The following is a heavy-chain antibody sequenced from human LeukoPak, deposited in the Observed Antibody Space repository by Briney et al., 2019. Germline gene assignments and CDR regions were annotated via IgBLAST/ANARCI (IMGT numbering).Heavy chain of an antibody. V-gene: IGHV3-66*01. J-gene: IGHJ4*02. Sequence: GGSLRLSCAASGFTANTFYMSWVRQAPGKGLEWVSVLYTAGVTYYAASVQGRFTITRATSKNTLFLQMDDLRADDTATYYCARSGPTVLWSKYFDYWGQGALVTVSS. CDR3: ARSGPTVLWSKYFDY. CDR1: GFTANTFY. CDR2: LYTAGVT. D-gene: IGHD3-10*01.